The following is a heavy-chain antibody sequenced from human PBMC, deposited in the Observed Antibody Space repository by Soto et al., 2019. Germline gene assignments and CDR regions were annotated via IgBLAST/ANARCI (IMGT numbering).Heavy chain of an antibody. Sequence: GGSLRLSCVASGFTFSSYAMSWVRQAPGKGLEWVSAISGSGGSTYYADSVKGRFTISRDNSKNTLYLQMNSLRAEDTAVYYCAKDLEYSGYDYFSAYFDYWGQGTLVTVSS. D-gene: IGHD5-12*01. CDR3: AKDLEYSGYDYFSAYFDY. J-gene: IGHJ4*02. CDR2: ISGSGGST. V-gene: IGHV3-23*01. CDR1: GFTFSSYA.